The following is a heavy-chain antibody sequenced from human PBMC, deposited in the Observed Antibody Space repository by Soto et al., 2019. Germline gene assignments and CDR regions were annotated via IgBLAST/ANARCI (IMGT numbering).Heavy chain of an antibody. Sequence: SETLSLTCAVSGGSISSGGYSWSWIRQPPGKGLEWIGYIYHSGSTYYNPSLKSRVTISVDRSKNQFSLKLSSVTAADTAVYYCARDLLAVAVDYGMGVWGQGTTVTVSS. D-gene: IGHD6-19*01. J-gene: IGHJ6*02. CDR2: IYHSGST. V-gene: IGHV4-30-2*01. CDR3: ARDLLAVAVDYGMGV. CDR1: GGSISSGGYS.